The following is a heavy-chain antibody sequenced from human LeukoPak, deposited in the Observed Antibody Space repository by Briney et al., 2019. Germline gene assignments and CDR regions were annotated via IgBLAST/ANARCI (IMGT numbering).Heavy chain of an antibody. CDR1: GYTFTTYG. V-gene: IGHV7-4-1*02. J-gene: IGHJ4*02. CDR2: INTYTGNP. D-gene: IGHD1-26*01. CDR3: ARPLNSGTYYTDY. Sequence: ATVKVSCKASGYTFTTYGISWVRQAPGQGLEWMGWINTYTGNPTYAQGFSGRFVFSLDTSVSTAYLRTSSLKAEDTAVYYCARPLNSGTYYTDYWGQGTLVTVSS.